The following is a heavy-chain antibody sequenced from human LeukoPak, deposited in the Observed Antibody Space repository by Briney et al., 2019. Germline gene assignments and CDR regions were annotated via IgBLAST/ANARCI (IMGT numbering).Heavy chain of an antibody. D-gene: IGHD3-22*01. CDR3: ARDNYYDRPYYFDY. V-gene: IGHV3-21*01. CDR1: GFTFSSYS. CDR2: ISSSSSYI. J-gene: IGHJ4*02. Sequence: GGSLRLSCAASGFTFSSYSMNWVRQAPGKGLEWVSSISSSSSYIYYADSVKGRFTISRDNAKNSLYLRMNSLRAEDTAVYYCARDNYYDRPYYFDYWGQGTLVTVSS.